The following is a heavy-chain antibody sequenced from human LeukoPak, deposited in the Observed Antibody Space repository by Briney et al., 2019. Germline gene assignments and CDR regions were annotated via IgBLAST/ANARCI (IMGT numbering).Heavy chain of an antibody. V-gene: IGHV3-21*01. J-gene: IGHJ4*02. CDR2: ISTSSSYI. D-gene: IGHD3-22*01. CDR1: GFTFSSYM. CDR3: ARDDGSYYGSRGVDY. Sequence: GGSLRLSCAASGFTFSSYMMNWVRQAPGKGLEWVSSISTSSSYIYYADSVKGRFTISRHNARNSVYLQMNSLRADDTAVYYCARDDGSYYGSRGVDYWGQGTLVTVSS.